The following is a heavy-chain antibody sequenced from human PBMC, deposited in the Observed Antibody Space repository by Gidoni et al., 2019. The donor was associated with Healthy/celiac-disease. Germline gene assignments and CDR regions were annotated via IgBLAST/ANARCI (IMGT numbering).Heavy chain of an antibody. D-gene: IGHD3-22*01. V-gene: IGHV1-18*01. CDR3: ARAGITGSSGYYGMDV. Sequence: QVQLVQSGAEVKKPGASVTVSCKASGYTFTSYGISWVRQAPGQGLEWMGWISAYNGNTNYAQKLQGRVTMTTDTSTSTAYMELRSLRSDDTAVYYCARAGITGSSGYYGMDVWGQGSTVTVSS. CDR1: GYTFTSYG. CDR2: ISAYNGNT. J-gene: IGHJ6*02.